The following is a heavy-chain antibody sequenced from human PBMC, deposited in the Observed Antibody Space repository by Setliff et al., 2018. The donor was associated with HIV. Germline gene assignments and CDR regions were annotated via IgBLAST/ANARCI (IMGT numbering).Heavy chain of an antibody. Sequence: SETLSLTCTVSGGSVSSSGYYWGWIRQPPGKGLEWIGSVYNSGITFKNPSLKNRVTISVDRSGNQFSLRLTSVTAADTAVYYCATCRHRPSNWFDPWGQGTVVTVSS. V-gene: IGHV4-39*07. J-gene: IGHJ5*02. CDR3: ATCRHRPSNWFDP. CDR1: GGSVSSSGYY. CDR2: VYNSGIT.